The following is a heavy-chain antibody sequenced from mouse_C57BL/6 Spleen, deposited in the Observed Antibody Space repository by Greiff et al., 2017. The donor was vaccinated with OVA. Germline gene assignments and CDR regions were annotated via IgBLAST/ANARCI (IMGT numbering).Heavy chain of an antibody. Sequence: QVQLQQPGTELVKPGASVKLSCKASGYTFTSYWMHWVKQRPGQGLEWIGTINPSNGGTNYNEKFKSKATLTVDKSSSTAYMQLSSLTSEDSAVDYCASFHYGNSRRFAYWGQGTLVTVSA. CDR2: INPSNGGT. CDR3: ASFHYGNSRRFAY. CDR1: GYTFTSYW. D-gene: IGHD2-1*01. V-gene: IGHV1-53*01. J-gene: IGHJ3*01.